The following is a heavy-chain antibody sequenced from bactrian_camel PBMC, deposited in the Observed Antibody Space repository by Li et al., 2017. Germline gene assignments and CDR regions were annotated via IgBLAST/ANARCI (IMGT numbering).Heavy chain of an antibody. J-gene: IGHJ6*01. Sequence: HVQLVESGEGLVQPGGSLRLSCAASGYSVSACVVAWYRQAPGKERELVSTFLSDNTPSYVDSVKGRFTISRDSAKNTVHLQTNSPKPEDTAMYYCAALSRTLRPCSTGIGDFVYWCQGTQVTVS. CDR1: GYSVSACV. CDR3: AALSRTLRPCSTGIGDFVY. V-gene: IGHV3S53*01. CDR2: FLSDNTP. D-gene: IGHD2*01.